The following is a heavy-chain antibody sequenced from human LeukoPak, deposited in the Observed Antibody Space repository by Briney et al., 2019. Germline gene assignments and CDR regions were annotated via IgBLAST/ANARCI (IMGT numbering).Heavy chain of an antibody. V-gene: IGHV3-23*01. D-gene: IGHD3-9*01. CDR1: GFTFSVGHG. CDR3: AKAYYDILTARYPKLVVDC. Sequence: GSLRLCCAASGFTFSVGHGTTWVRQAPLKGLEWGTSISGSGLRTYYPDSVKGRFTIFRDNSKNTLYLQMNSLTAEDTAIYFCAKAYYDILTARYPKLVVDCWGQGTLLNVSS. CDR2: ISGSGLRT. J-gene: IGHJ4*02.